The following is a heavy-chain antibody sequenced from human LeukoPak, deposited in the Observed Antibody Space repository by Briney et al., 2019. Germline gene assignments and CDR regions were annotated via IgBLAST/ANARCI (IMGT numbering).Heavy chain of an antibody. J-gene: IGHJ4*02. CDR3: ATMASVAVAMY. V-gene: IGHV3-11*01. Sequence: KPGGSLRLSCAASGFTFNDFYMIWIRQAPGKGLEGVSHISSSGAIIYYADSVKGRFTISRDNAKNSLYLQMNNLRAEDTAVYYCATMASVAVAMYWGQGTLVTVSS. CDR1: GFTFNDFY. D-gene: IGHD6-19*01. CDR2: ISSSGAII.